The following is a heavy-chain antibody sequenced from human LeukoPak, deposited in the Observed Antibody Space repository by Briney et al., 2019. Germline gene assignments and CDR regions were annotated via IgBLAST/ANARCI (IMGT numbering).Heavy chain of an antibody. CDR1: GFTFSTYS. CDR3: AREFGHDRWYFDY. V-gene: IGHV3-30*03. J-gene: IGHJ4*02. Sequence: GGSLRLSCAASGFTFSTYSIHWVRQAPGKGLEWVTVISADGRTQYYSDSVKGRFTISRDNSLNTLHLQMNSLRTGDTAVYYCAREFGHDRWYFDYWGQGALVTVSS. D-gene: IGHD5-12*01. CDR2: ISADGRTQ.